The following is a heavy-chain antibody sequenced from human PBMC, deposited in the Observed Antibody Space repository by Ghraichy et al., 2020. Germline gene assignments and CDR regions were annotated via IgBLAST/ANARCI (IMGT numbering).Heavy chain of an antibody. CDR2: IDWNDDK. CDR1: GFSLITSGMC. J-gene: IGHJ4*02. D-gene: IGHD2-2*02. CDR3: SRYRGGTSDSSYNYFDY. V-gene: IGHV2-70*01. Sequence: SGPTLVKPTQTLTLTCTFSGFSLITSGMCVSWIRQPPGKALEWLALIDWNDDKYYSTSLQTRLTISKDTSKNQVVLTMTNMDPVDTATYYCSRYRGGTSDSSYNYFDYWGQGTLVTVSS.